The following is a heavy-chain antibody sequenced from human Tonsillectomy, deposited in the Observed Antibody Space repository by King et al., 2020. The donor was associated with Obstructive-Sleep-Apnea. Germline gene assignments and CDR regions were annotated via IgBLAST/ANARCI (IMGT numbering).Heavy chain of an antibody. CDR1: GYTFTSYG. V-gene: IGHV1-18*04. D-gene: IGHD3-22*01. Sequence: QLVQSGADVKKPGASVKVSCKASGYTFTSYGISWVRQAPGQGLEWMGWISVYNGNRNYAQKFQDRVTMNTDTSTSTAYMELRSLRSDDTAVYYCARVDVDSSGYYYEDWFDPWGQGTLVTVSS. J-gene: IGHJ5*02. CDR3: ARVDVDSSGYYYEDWFDP. CDR2: ISVYNGNR.